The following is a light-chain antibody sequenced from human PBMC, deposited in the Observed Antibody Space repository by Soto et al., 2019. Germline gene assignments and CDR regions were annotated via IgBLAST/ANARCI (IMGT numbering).Light chain of an antibody. Sequence: ESVLTQSPRTLSLSPGERATLSCRASQRVSSSYLAWYQQKPGQAPRLLIYGASSRATGIPNRFSGSGSGTDFTLTISRLEPEDFAVYYCQHYGSSLSITFGQGTRLEIK. J-gene: IGKJ5*01. CDR1: QRVSSSY. V-gene: IGKV3-20*01. CDR3: QHYGSSLSIT. CDR2: GAS.